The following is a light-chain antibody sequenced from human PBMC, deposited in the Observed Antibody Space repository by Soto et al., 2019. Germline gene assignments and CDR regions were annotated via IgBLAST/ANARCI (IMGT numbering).Light chain of an antibody. CDR2: KAS. CDR1: QSISAW. J-gene: IGKJ4*01. V-gene: IGKV1-5*03. Sequence: DIQMTQSPSTLSASVGDRVTITCGASQSISAWLAWYQQKPGKAPKLLIYKASTLESGVPSRFSGSGSGTEFTLTISSLQPDDFATYYCQQYNSVSLLTFGGGTKVDIK. CDR3: QQYNSVSLLT.